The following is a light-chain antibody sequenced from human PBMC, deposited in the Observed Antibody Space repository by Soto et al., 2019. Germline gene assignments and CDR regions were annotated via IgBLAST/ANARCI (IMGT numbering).Light chain of an antibody. CDR1: SSDVGDYDY. Sequence: ALTQPASVSGSPGQSITISCTGTSSDVGDYDYVSWYQQHPGKAPKLMIYEVRNRPSGVSNRFSGSKSGNTASLAISGLQAEDEANYYCSSYTNSNTWVFGGGTKLTVL. J-gene: IGLJ3*02. CDR3: SSYTNSNTWV. V-gene: IGLV2-14*01. CDR2: EVR.